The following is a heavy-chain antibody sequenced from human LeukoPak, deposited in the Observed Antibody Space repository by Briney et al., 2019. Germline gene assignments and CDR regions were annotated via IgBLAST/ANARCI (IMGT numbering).Heavy chain of an antibody. Sequence: PSETLSLTCAVYGGSFSGYYWGWIRQPPGKGLEWIGSIYYSGSTYYNPSLKSRVTISVDTSKNQFSLKLSSVTAADTAVYYCARSGEMATTRNWFDPWGQGTLVTVSS. CDR1: GGSFSGYY. V-gene: IGHV4-34*01. CDR2: IYYSGST. CDR3: ARSGEMATTRNWFDP. J-gene: IGHJ5*02. D-gene: IGHD5-24*01.